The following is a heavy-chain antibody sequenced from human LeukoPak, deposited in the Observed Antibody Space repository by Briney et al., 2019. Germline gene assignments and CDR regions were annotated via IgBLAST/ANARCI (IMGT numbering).Heavy chain of an antibody. CDR2: FYNSGST. V-gene: IGHV4-61*08. D-gene: IGHD3-22*01. J-gene: IGHJ4*02. Sequence: SETLSLTCTVSGGSISSGDDYWSWIRQPPGEGLEWIGYFYNSGSTNYNPSLKSRVTISVDTSKNQFSLKLTSVTAADTAVYYCARGDSSGHPAFDYWGQGTLVTVSS. CDR3: ARGDSSGHPAFDY. CDR1: GGSISSGDDY.